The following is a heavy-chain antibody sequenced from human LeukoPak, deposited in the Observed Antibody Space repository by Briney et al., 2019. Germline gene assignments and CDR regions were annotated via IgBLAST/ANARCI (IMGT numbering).Heavy chain of an antibody. CDR3: ARDHTPEGPSHPFYY. V-gene: IGHV1-69*04. CDR2: IIPILGIA. J-gene: IGHJ4*02. CDR1: GGTFSSYI. Sequence: GASVKVCCKASGGTFSSYIISWVRQAPGQGLEWMGRIIPILGIANYAQKFQGRVTITADKSTSTAYMELSSLRSEDTAVYYCARDHTPEGPSHPFYYWGQGTLVTVSS.